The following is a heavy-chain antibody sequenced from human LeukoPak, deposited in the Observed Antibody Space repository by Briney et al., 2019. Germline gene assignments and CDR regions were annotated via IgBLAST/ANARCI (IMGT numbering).Heavy chain of an antibody. CDR1: GFNFDDSW. J-gene: IGHJ4*02. Sequence: GGSLRLSCAASGFNFDDSWMNWVRQAPGKGLEWVANIKNDGTEKYYADFVKGRFTISRDNVESFLFLQMDSLRADDTAVYYCVRISTAVAGADYWGQGTLLTVSS. D-gene: IGHD6-19*01. CDR2: IKNDGTEK. CDR3: VRISTAVAGADY. V-gene: IGHV3-7*01.